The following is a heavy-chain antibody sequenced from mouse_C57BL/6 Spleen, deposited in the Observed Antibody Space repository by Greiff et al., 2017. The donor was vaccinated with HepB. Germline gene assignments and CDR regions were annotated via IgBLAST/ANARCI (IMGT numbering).Heavy chain of an antibody. CDR3: ARVGNWEGVLDY. CDR2: IDPSDSYT. J-gene: IGHJ2*01. CDR1: GYTFTSYW. Sequence: QVQLQQPGAELVMPGASVKLSCKASGYTFTSYWMHWVKQRPGQGLEWIGEIDPSDSYTNYNQKFKGKSTLTVDKSSSTAYMQLSSLTSEDSAVYYCARVGNWEGVLDYWGQGTTLTVSS. D-gene: IGHD4-1*02. V-gene: IGHV1-69*01.